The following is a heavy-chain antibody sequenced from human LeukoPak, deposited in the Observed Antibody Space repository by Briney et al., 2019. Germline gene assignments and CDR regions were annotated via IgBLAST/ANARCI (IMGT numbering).Heavy chain of an antibody. CDR3: ARLEAFEHNWFDP. V-gene: IGHV4-39*01. D-gene: IGHD1/OR15-1a*01. CDR2: IYYSGST. J-gene: IGHJ5*02. Sequence: PSETLSLTCTVSGGSISSSSYYCGWIRQPPGKGLEWIGSIYYSGSTHYNPSLKSRVTISVDTCKSQFSLKLSSVTAADTAVYYCARLEAFEHNWFDPWGQGTLVTVSS. CDR1: GGSISSSSYY.